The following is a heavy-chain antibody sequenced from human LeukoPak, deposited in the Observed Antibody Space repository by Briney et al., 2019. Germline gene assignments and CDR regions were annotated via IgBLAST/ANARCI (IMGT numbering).Heavy chain of an antibody. CDR3: ARGAREAARRGVLDY. D-gene: IGHD6-6*01. CDR1: GGSITSTTYY. V-gene: IGHV4-39*07. CDR2: IYHSGST. J-gene: IGHJ4*02. Sequence: PSETLSLTCTVSGGSITSTTYYWGWIRQPPGKGLEWIGSIYHSGSTNYNPSLKSRVTISVDTSKNQFSLKVSSVTAADTAVYYCARGAREAARRGVLDYWGQGTLVTVSS.